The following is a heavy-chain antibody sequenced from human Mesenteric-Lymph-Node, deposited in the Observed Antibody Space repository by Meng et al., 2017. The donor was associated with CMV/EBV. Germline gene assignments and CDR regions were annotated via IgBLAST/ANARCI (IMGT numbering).Heavy chain of an antibody. Sequence: SGFTFSDHYMEWVRQAPGKGLEWVSRIRNKPNRYTTEYAASVKGRFIVSRDDSKNLLHLQMNSLKTEDTAIYYCTRAYPLGDYFDHWGQGTLVTVSS. CDR3: TRAYPLGDYFDH. V-gene: IGHV3-72*01. D-gene: IGHD3-16*01. J-gene: IGHJ4*02. CDR1: GFTFSDHY. CDR2: IRNKPNRYTT.